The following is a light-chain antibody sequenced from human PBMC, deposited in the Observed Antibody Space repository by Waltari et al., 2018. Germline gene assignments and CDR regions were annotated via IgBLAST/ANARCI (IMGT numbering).Light chain of an antibody. CDR1: QSIGNT. Sequence: IVITHSPAPLSLSPGDRSTLSCTARQSIGNTVAWYQQRPGQAPRLPLYPASTRATGVPSRFSGSGSGTEFSLAISSLQSDDFGVYYCHQYNDRPWTFGQGTRVEF. J-gene: IGKJ1*01. V-gene: IGKV3-15*01. CDR3: HQYNDRPWT. CDR2: PAS.